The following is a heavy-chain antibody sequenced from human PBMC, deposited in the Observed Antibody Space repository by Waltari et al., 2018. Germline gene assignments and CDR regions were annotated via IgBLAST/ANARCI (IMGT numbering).Heavy chain of an antibody. V-gene: IGHV4-4*09. Sequence: VQLVESGGGLVQPGGSLRLSCAASGFTFSSYAMSWVRQAPGKGLEWIGYIYTSGSTNYNPSLKSRVTISVDTSKNQFSLKLSSVTAADTAVYYCARETILYYYYGMDVWGQGTTVTVSS. CDR2: IYTSGST. J-gene: IGHJ6*02. CDR1: GFTFSSYA. CDR3: ARETILYYYYGMDV. D-gene: IGHD1-1*01.